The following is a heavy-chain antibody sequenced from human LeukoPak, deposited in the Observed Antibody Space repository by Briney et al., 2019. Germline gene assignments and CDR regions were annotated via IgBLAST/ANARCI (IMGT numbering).Heavy chain of an antibody. D-gene: IGHD6-19*01. CDR3: ARDSPRLSGWLGHFDY. CDR2: ISSDGSSK. Sequence: GSLRLSCAASGFTFSSYGMHWVRPAPGKGLEWVAVISSDGSSKNYADSMKGQFTISRDNSKNTLFLQMNNLRAEDTAVYYCARDSPRLSGWLGHFDYWGQGTLVTVSS. J-gene: IGHJ4*02. CDR1: GFTFSSYG. V-gene: IGHV3-30*03.